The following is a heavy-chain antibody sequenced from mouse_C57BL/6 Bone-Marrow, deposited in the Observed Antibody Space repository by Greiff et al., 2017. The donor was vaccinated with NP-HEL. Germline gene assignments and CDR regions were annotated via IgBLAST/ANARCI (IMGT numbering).Heavy chain of an antibody. J-gene: IGHJ1*03. Sequence: QVQLQQPGTELVKPGASVKLSCKASGYTFTSYWMHWVKQRPGQGLEWIGNINPSNGGTNYNEKFKSKATLTVDKSSSTAYMQLSSLTSEDSAVYYCARSHYYGSSFYWYFDVWGTGTTVTVYS. V-gene: IGHV1-53*01. CDR3: ARSHYYGSSFYWYFDV. CDR2: INPSNGGT. CDR1: GYTFTSYW. D-gene: IGHD1-1*01.